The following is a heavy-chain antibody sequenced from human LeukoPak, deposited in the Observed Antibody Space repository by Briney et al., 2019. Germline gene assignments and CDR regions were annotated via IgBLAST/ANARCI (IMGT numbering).Heavy chain of an antibody. J-gene: IGHJ4*02. CDR3: ARARVVTKWIDY. V-gene: IGHV3-48*01. CDR2: ITASGTAM. D-gene: IGHD2-21*02. CDR1: GFTFSSYS. Sequence: GGSLRLSCAASGFTFSSYSMNWVRQAPGKGLEWVSHITASGTAMFYADSVKGRFTISRDNAKNSLYLQMNSLRAEDTAVYYCARARVVTKWIDYWGQGTLVTVSS.